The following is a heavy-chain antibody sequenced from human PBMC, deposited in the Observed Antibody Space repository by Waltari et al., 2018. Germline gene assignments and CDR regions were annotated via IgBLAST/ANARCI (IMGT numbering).Heavy chain of an antibody. D-gene: IGHD3-9*01. CDR3: ARGGVNYNNWFDP. J-gene: IGHJ5*02. CDR2: ISYSGTT. Sequence: QLRLQESGPGLVKPSETLSVTCIVSGGSLRDESSYWGWLRQSPEKGLEWIGHISYSGTTFYNPSLMSRVTLSVDTLKNQFSLEMTSLTATDTAVYYCARGGVNYNNWFDPWGQGTPVTVSS. CDR1: GGSLRDESSY. V-gene: IGHV4-39*01.